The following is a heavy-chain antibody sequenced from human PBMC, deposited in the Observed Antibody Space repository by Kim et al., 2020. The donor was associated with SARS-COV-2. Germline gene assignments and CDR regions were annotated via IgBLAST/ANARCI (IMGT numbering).Heavy chain of an antibody. D-gene: IGHD3-3*01. Sequence: GGSLRLSCAASGFTFSSYAMHWVRQAPGKGLEYVSAISSNGGSTYYANSVKGRFTISRDNSKNTLYLQMGSLRAEDMAVYYCARDSVLRFLEWLLSPPDYWGQGTLVTVSS. CDR2: ISSNGGST. V-gene: IGHV3-64*01. CDR3: ARDSVLRFLEWLLSPPDY. CDR1: GFTFSSYA. J-gene: IGHJ4*02.